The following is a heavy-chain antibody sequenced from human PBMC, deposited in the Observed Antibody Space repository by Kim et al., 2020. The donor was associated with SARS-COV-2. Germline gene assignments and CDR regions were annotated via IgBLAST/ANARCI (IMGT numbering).Heavy chain of an antibody. V-gene: IGHV4-39*01. D-gene: IGHD6-13*01. CDR1: GGSISSSSYY. CDR3: ARLSSSQTGDWFDP. CDR2: IYYSGST. J-gene: IGHJ5*02. Sequence: SETLSLTCTVSGGSISSSSYYWGWIRQPPGNGLEWIGSIYYSGSTYYNPSLKSRVTISVDTSKNQFSLKLSSVTAADTTVYYCARLSSSQTGDWFDPWG.